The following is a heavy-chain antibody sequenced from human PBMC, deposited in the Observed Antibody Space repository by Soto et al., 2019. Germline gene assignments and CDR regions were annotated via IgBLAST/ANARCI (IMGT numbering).Heavy chain of an antibody. CDR1: GFTFSSYA. CDR3: AGVGSAY. J-gene: IGHJ4*02. CDR2: ISYDGSNK. Sequence: QVQLVESGGGVVQPGRSLRLSCAASGFTFSSYAMHWVRQAPGKGLEWVAVISYDGSNKYYADSVKGRFTISRDNSKNTLYLQMNSLRAEETAVYYCAGVGSAYWGQGTLVTVSS. V-gene: IGHV3-30-3*01. D-gene: IGHD1-26*01.